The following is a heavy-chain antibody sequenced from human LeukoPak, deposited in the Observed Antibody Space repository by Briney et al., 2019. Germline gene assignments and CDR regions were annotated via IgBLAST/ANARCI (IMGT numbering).Heavy chain of an antibody. Sequence: GESLKISCKGSGYSFTSYWIGWARQLPGKGLDYMGIIFPGDSDARYSPSVQGQVTFSVDISINTAYLQWTSLKASDTAMYYCARLNGPLRWFDPWGQGTLVTVSS. J-gene: IGHJ5*02. V-gene: IGHV5-51*01. CDR3: ARLNGPLRWFDP. D-gene: IGHD2-8*01. CDR2: IFPGDSDA. CDR1: GYSFTSYW.